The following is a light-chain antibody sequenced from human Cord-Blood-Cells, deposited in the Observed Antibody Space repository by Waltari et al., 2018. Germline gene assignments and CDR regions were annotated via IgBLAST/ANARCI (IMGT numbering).Light chain of an antibody. Sequence: SALTHPASVSGSPGQSLTIPCTGTSSDDGGYNYLSWYQQHPGKAPKLMIYDISNRPSGVSNRFSGSKSGNTASLTISGLQAEDEADYYCSSYTSSSTLVFGTGTKVTVL. CDR1: SSDDGGYNY. V-gene: IGLV2-14*01. CDR3: SSYTSSSTLV. CDR2: DIS. J-gene: IGLJ1*01.